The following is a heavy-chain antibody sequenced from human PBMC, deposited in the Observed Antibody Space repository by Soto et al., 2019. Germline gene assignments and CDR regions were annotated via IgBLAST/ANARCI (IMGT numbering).Heavy chain of an antibody. J-gene: IGHJ6*02. Sequence: KVSCKASGGTFSSYAISWVRQAPGQGLEWMGGIIPIFGTANYAQKFQGRVTITADESTSTAYMELSSLRSEDTAVYYCARDLCGGDCYGMDVWGQGTTVTVSS. CDR1: GGTFSSYA. D-gene: IGHD2-21*01. V-gene: IGHV1-69*01. CDR3: ARDLCGGDCYGMDV. CDR2: IIPIFGTA.